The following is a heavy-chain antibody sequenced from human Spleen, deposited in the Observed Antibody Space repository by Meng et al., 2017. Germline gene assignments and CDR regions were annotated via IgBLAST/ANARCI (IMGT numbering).Heavy chain of an antibody. D-gene: IGHD4-11*01. V-gene: IGHV4-34*01. CDR3: ARGPTTMAHDFDY. CDR2: INHSGST. Sequence: VLLQVCGAGLLKPWEPPSLTGFVVVWAFRDYYWSWIRQPPGKGLEWIGEINHSGSTTYNPSLERRATISVDTSQNNLSLKLSSVTAADSAVYYCARGPTTMAHDFDYWGQGTLVTVSS. J-gene: IGHJ4*02. CDR1: VWAFRDYY.